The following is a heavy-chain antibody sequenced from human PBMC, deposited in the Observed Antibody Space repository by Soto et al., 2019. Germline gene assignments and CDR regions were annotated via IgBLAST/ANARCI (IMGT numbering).Heavy chain of an antibody. J-gene: IGHJ6*03. V-gene: IGHV3-48*01. CDR3: ARVEMVRGVIIYYYYMDV. CDR2: ISSSSSTI. Sequence: PGGSLRLSCAASGFTFSSYSMNWVRQAPGKGLEWVSYISSSSSTIYYADSVKGRFTISRDNAKNSLYLQMNSLRAEDTAVYYCARVEMVRGVIIYYYYMDVWGKGTTVTVSS. CDR1: GFTFSSYS. D-gene: IGHD3-10*01.